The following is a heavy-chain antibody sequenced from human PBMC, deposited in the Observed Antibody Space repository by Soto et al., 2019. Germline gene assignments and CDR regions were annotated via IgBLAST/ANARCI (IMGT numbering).Heavy chain of an antibody. D-gene: IGHD2-2*01. CDR3: ARGYCSSTSCYPTPHLYGMDV. V-gene: IGHV1-18*01. CDR1: GYTFTSYG. CDR2: ISAYNGNT. J-gene: IGHJ6*02. Sequence: ASVKVSCKASGYTFTSYGISWVRQAPGQGLEWMGWISAYNGNTNYAQKLQGRVTMTTDTSTSTAYMELRSLRSDDTAVYYCARGYCSSTSCYPTPHLYGMDVRGQGTTVTVSS.